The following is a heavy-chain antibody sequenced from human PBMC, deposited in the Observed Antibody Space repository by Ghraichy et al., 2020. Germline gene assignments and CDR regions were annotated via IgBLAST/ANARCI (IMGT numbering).Heavy chain of an antibody. V-gene: IGHV3-7*01. CDR1: GFTFRRHL. CDR3: AREGTYCSGGSCWSYFDF. CDR2: IKDDGSKK. J-gene: IGHJ4*02. D-gene: IGHD2-15*01. Sequence: SCAASGFTFRRHLMSWVRQAPGKGLEWVASIKDDGSKKYYVDSMKGRFTISRDNAKNALFLQLNSLRAEDTAVYHCAREGTYCSGGSCWSYFDFWGQGTLVTVSS.